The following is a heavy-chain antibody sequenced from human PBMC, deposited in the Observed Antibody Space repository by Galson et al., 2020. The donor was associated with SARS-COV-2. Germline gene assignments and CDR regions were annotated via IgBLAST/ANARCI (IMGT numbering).Heavy chain of an antibody. D-gene: IGHD3-10*01. Sequence: QLGEYLKISCKGSGYSFTSYWIGRVRQMPGKGLEWMGLIHPGDSDSRYSPSFQGQVPISADKSISPAYLQWSSLKASDTPMYYCARRERGGYNHVFDYWGQGALVTVSS. CDR3: ARRERGGYNHVFDY. V-gene: IGHV5-51*01. CDR1: GYSFTSYW. CDR2: IHPGDSDS. J-gene: IGHJ4*02.